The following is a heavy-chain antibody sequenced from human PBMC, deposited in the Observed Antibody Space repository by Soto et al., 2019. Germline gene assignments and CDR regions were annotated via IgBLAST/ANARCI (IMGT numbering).Heavy chain of an antibody. Sequence: SETLSLTCTVSGGSISSYYWRWIRQPPGKGLEWIGYIYYTGSTDYNPSLRSRVAISLSKNQFSLKLSSVTAADTAVYYCARGLRPTGAPGYWLFEPWGRGTLVTVSS. CDR3: ARGLRPTGAPGYWLFEP. CDR2: IYYTGST. D-gene: IGHD1-1*01. V-gene: IGHV4-59*12. CDR1: GGSISSYY. J-gene: IGHJ2*01.